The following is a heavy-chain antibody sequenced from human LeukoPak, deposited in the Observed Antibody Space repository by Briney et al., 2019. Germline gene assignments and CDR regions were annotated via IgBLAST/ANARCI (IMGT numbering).Heavy chain of an antibody. J-gene: IGHJ4*02. D-gene: IGHD5-12*01. V-gene: IGHV3-30*18. CDR2: ISYDGSNK. Sequence: GRSLRLSCAASGFTLSNYGMHWVRQAPGKGLEWVAVISYDGSNKYYADSVKGRFTISRDNSKNTLYLQMNSLRVEDTAVYYCAKAGGIYVATHFDYWGQGTLVTVSS. CDR1: GFTLSNYG. CDR3: AKAGGIYVATHFDY.